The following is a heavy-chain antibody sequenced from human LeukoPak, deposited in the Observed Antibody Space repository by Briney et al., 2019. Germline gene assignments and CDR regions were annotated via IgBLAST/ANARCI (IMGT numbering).Heavy chain of an antibody. CDR3: ATTTVTTSYYFDY. V-gene: IGHV3-23*01. Sequence: PGGSLRLSCAASGFTFSSYSMNWVRQAPGKGLEWVSAISGSGGSTYYADSVKGRFTISRDNSKNTLYLQMSSLRAEDTAVYYCATTTVTTSYYFDYWGQGTLVTVSS. D-gene: IGHD4-17*01. CDR1: GFTFSSYS. CDR2: ISGSGGST. J-gene: IGHJ4*02.